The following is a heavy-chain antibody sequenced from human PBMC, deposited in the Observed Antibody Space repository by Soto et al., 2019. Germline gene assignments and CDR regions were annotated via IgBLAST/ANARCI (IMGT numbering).Heavy chain of an antibody. J-gene: IGHJ4*02. CDR3: ARVDHRGYFAILTDY. V-gene: IGHV4-31*03. Sequence: TLSLTCTVSGDSLSSGGHYWIWIRHHPGKGLEWIGHIYDSVNTYYSPSLRSRVTISADMSKNQFSLNLRSVTAADTAVYYCARVDHRGYFAILTDYWGQGTLVTVSS. CDR1: GDSLSSGGHY. D-gene: IGHD3-9*01. CDR2: IYDSVNT.